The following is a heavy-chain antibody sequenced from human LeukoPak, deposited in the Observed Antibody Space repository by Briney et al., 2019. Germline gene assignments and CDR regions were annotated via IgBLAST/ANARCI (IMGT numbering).Heavy chain of an antibody. CDR1: GFTFSSYS. Sequence: PGGSLRLSCAASGFTFSSYSMNWVRQAPGKGLEWVSYISSSSTIYYADSVKGRFTISRDNAKNSLYLQMNSLRAEDTAVYYCARDLARIVGATRVYWGQGTLVTVPS. J-gene: IGHJ4*02. CDR3: ARDLARIVGATRVY. D-gene: IGHD1-26*01. CDR2: ISSSSTI. V-gene: IGHV3-48*01.